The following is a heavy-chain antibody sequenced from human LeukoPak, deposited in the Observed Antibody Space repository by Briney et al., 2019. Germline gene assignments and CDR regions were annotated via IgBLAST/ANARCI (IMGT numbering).Heavy chain of an antibody. CDR2: ISYAGSNK. J-gene: IGHJ4*02. V-gene: IGHV3-30-3*01. D-gene: IGHD7-27*01. CDR3: ASGDEDFDS. Sequence: GGSLRLSCAASGFTFSSYAIHWVRQAPGKGLEWVALISYAGSNKYYADSVKGRFTISRDNSKNTLFLQMNSLRAEDTAVYYCASGDEDFDSWGQGTLVTVSS. CDR1: GFTFSSYA.